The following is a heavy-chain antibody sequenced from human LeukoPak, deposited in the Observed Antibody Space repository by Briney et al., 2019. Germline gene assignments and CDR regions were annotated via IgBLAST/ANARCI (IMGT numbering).Heavy chain of an antibody. V-gene: IGHV3-30*02. CDR1: GFTFSDLC. CDR3: AAVDKRVGFDC. D-gene: IGHD5-12*01. Sequence: GESLRLSCAASGFTFSDLCMHWVRQAPGKGLEWVAFIRYDGSTRSYADSVKGRFTISRDNSKNTLYLQMSGLRVDDTALYYCAAVDKRVGFDCWGQGTLVTVSS. CDR2: IRYDGSTR. J-gene: IGHJ4*02.